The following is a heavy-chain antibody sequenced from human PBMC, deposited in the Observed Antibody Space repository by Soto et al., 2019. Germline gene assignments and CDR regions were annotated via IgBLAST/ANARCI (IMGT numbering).Heavy chain of an antibody. V-gene: IGHV3-21*01. J-gene: IGHJ1*01. CDR1: GFTFNNYG. CDR2: VSKSDYT. CDR3: AREDSIIIPAVSDF. D-gene: IGHD2-2*01. Sequence: GGSLRLSCVVSGFTFNNYGINWVRQAPGKGLEWVSTVSKSDYTYYSDSVKGRFTISRDNAKNSVSLQMNTLRAEDTAVYYCAREDSIIIPAVSDFWGQGTLVTVSS.